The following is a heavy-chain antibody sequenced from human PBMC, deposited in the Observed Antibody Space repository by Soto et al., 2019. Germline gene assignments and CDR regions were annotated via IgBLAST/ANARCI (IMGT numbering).Heavy chain of an antibody. V-gene: IGHV4-61*05. CDR3: ARDFFDSSDYTTNWFDP. J-gene: IGHJ5*02. Sequence: SQTLSLTCTVSGGSISSSSYYWGWIRQPPGKGLEWIGCIYYRGSANYNPSLKSRVTISVDTSKNQFSLKLTSVTAADAALYYCARDFFDSSDYTTNWFDPWGQGTLVTVSS. CDR1: GGSISSSSYY. D-gene: IGHD3-22*01. CDR2: IYYRGSA.